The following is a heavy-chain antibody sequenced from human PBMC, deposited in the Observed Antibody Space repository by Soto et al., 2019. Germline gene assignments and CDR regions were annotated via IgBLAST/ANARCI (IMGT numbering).Heavy chain of an antibody. J-gene: IGHJ1*01. CDR1: GYTFTSYG. CDR2: ISAYNGNT. CDR3: ARYYGSGSYYMGLEYFQH. Sequence: ASVKVSCKASGYTFTSYGISWVRQAPGQGLEWMGWISAYNGNTNYAQKLQGRVTMTTDTSTSTAYMELRSLRSDDTAVYYCARYYGSGSYYMGLEYFQHWGQGTLVTVSS. V-gene: IGHV1-18*01. D-gene: IGHD3-10*01.